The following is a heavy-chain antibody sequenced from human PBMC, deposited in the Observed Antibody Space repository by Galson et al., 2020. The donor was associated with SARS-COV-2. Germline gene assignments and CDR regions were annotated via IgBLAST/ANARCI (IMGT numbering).Heavy chain of an antibody. CDR1: GFTFSSYG. CDR3: ARDVAGGGCDI. Sequence: QLGESLKISCAASGFTFSSYGMHWVRQAPGKGLEWVAVISHDGRIEVYADSVKGRFTISRDNSENMVFLQVSSLRTDDTALYYCARDVAGGGCDIWGQGTMVTVSS. CDR2: ISHDGRIE. J-gene: IGHJ3*02. D-gene: IGHD6-19*01. V-gene: IGHV3-30*19.